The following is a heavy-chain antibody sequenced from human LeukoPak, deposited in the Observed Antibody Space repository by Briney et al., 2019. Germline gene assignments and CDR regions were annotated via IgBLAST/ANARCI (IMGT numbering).Heavy chain of an antibody. V-gene: IGHV4-34*01. CDR3: ARGVPGYCSSTSCYGKITFDY. Sequence: SETLSLTCAVYGGPFSGYYWSWIRQPPGKGLEWIGEINHSGSTNYNPSLKSRVTISVDTSKNQFSLKLSSVTAADTAVYYCARGVPGYCSSTSCYGKITFDYWGQGTLVTVSS. CDR1: GGPFSGYY. CDR2: INHSGST. J-gene: IGHJ4*02. D-gene: IGHD2-2*01.